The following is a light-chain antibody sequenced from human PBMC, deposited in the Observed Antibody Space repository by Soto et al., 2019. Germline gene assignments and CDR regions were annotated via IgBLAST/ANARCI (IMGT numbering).Light chain of an antibody. CDR2: YDS. Sequence: SYELTQPPSVSVAPGKTARITCGGNNVGSKSVHWYQQKPGQAPVLVIYYDSDRPSGIPERFSGSNSGNTATLTISRVEAGDEADDYCQVWDSSSDHVVFGGGTKLTVL. J-gene: IGLJ2*01. CDR3: QVWDSSSDHVV. CDR1: NVGSKS. V-gene: IGLV3-21*04.